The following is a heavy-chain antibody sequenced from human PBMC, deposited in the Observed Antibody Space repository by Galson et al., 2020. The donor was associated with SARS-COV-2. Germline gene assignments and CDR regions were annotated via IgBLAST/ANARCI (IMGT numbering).Heavy chain of an antibody. CDR2: ISYDGSNK. CDR1: GFTFSSYA. V-gene: IGHV3-30-3*01. CDR3: ASGLARGSSGWYEVYYYGMDV. D-gene: IGHD6-19*01. Sequence: GGSLRLSCAASGFTFSSYAMHWVRQAPGKGLEWVAVISYDGSNKYYADSVKGRFTISRDNSKNTLYLQMNSLRAEDTAVYYCASGLARGSSGWYEVYYYGMDVWGHGTTVTVSS. J-gene: IGHJ6*02.